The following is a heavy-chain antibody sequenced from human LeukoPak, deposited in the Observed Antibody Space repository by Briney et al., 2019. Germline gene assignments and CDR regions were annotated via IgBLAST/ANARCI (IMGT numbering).Heavy chain of an antibody. CDR1: GGSISGYY. V-gene: IGHV4-59*08. J-gene: IGHJ5*02. CDR3: ARLPLIATTRGGFDP. CDR2: IYDTGAA. D-gene: IGHD1-1*01. Sequence: SETLSLTCTVSGGSISGYYWSWIRQPPGKRLEWIGYIYDTGAANYNPSLKSRFTISIDTSKNQFSLNLSSVTAADTAVYYCARLPLIATTRGGFDPWGQGTLVTVSS.